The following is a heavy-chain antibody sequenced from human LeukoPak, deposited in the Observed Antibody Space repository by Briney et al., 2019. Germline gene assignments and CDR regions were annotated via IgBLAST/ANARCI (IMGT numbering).Heavy chain of an antibody. CDR2: INHSGST. Sequence: KASETLSLTCAVYGGSFSGYYWSWIRQPPGKGLEWIGEINHSGSTNYNPSLKSRVTISVDTSKNQFSLKLSSVTAADTAVYYCARANQQLDASDIWGQGTMVTVSS. CDR1: GGSFSGYY. V-gene: IGHV4-34*01. CDR3: ARANQQLDASDI. D-gene: IGHD6-13*01. J-gene: IGHJ3*02.